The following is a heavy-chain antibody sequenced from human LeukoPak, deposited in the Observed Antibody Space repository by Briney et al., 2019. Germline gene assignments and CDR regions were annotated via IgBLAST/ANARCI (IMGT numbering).Heavy chain of an antibody. D-gene: IGHD2-2*01. CDR2: IYPGDSDT. V-gene: IGHV5-51*01. CDR1: GYSFTSYW. Sequence: GESLKISCKGSGYSFTSYWIGWVRQMPGKGLEWMGIIYPGDSDTRYSPSFQGQVTISAGKSISTAYLQWSSLKASDTAMYYCARFASVVVVPAAIEHYYGMDVWGQGTTVTVSS. J-gene: IGHJ6*02. CDR3: ARFASVVVVPAAIEHYYGMDV.